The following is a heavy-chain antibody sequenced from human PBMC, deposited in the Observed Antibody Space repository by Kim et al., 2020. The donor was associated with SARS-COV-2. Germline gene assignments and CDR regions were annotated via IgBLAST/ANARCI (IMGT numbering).Heavy chain of an antibody. CDR1: GFTFSDYY. CDR2: ISSSSSYT. J-gene: IGHJ3*02. V-gene: IGHV3-11*05. CDR3: ARDIVVVVAATGNDAFDI. Sequence: LSLTCAASGFTFSDYYMSWIRQAPGKGLEWVSYISSSSSYTNYADSVKGRFTISRDNAKNSLYLQMNSLRAEDTAVYYCARDIVVVVAATGNDAFDIWGQGTMVTVSS. D-gene: IGHD2-15*01.